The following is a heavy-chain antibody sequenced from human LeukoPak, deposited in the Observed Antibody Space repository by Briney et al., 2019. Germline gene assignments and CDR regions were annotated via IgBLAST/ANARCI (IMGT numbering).Heavy chain of an antibody. D-gene: IGHD2-2*01. Sequence: SETLSLTCAVYGGSFSGYYWSWIRQPPGKGREWIGEINHSGSTNYNPSLKSRVTISVDTSKNHFSLKLTSVTAADTAVYYCARENIVVVPAAMRNWFDPWGQGTLVTVSS. V-gene: IGHV4-34*01. J-gene: IGHJ5*02. CDR3: ARENIVVVPAAMRNWFDP. CDR2: INHSGST. CDR1: GGSFSGYY.